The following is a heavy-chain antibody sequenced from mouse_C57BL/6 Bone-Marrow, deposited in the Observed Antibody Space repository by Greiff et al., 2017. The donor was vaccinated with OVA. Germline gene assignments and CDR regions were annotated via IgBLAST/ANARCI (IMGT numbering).Heavy chain of an antibody. CDR2: IYPRSGNT. D-gene: IGHD1-1*01. J-gene: IGHJ1*03. Sequence: QVQLKQSGAELARPGASVKLSCKASGYTFTSYGISWVKQRTGQGLEWIGEIYPRSGNTYYNEKFKGKATLTADKSSSTAYMELRSLTSEDSAVYFCAREGIYSWYFDVWGTGTTVTVSS. CDR1: GYTFTSYG. CDR3: AREGIYSWYFDV. V-gene: IGHV1-81*01.